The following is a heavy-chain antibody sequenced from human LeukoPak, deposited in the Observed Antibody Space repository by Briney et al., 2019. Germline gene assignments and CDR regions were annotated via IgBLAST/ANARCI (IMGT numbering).Heavy chain of an antibody. CDR2: ISGSGGST. CDR1: GFTFSSYA. V-gene: IGHV3-23*01. J-gene: IGHJ3*02. D-gene: IGHD6-13*01. Sequence: PGGSLRLSCAASGFTFSSYAMSWVRQAPGKGLEWVSAISGSGGSTYYADSVKGRFTISRDNSKNTLYLQMNSLRAEDTAVYYCAKDHSSSWWGGNAFDIWGQGTMVTVSS. CDR3: AKDHSSSWWGGNAFDI.